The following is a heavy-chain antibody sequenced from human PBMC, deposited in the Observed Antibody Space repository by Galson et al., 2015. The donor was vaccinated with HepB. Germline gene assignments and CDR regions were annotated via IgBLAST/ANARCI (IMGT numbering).Heavy chain of an antibody. CDR3: LRDNSSGPSTFMDV. V-gene: IGHV3-33*01. CDR1: GFTFSTYG. D-gene: IGHD6-19*01. CDR2: IWYDGSNK. J-gene: IGHJ6*04. Sequence: SLRLSCAASGFTFSTYGMNWVRQAPGKGLEWVAIIWYDGSNKYYTDSVKGRFTISRDNSKNTLLLQMTSLRAEDTGLYYCLRDNSSGPSTFMDVWGKGTTVIVSP.